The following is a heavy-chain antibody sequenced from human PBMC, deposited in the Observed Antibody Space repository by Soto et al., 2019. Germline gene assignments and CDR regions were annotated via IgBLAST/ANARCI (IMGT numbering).Heavy chain of an antibody. CDR3: AKEASNFWSGYFDY. V-gene: IGHV3-30*18. D-gene: IGHD3-3*01. CDR2: ISYDGSNK. CDR1: GFTLSSYG. Sequence: HPGGSLRLSCAASGFTLSSYGMHWVRQAPGKGLEWVAVISYDGSNKYYADSVKGRFTISRDNSKNTLYLQMNSLRAEDTAVYYCAKEASNFWSGYFDYWGQGTLVTV. J-gene: IGHJ4*02.